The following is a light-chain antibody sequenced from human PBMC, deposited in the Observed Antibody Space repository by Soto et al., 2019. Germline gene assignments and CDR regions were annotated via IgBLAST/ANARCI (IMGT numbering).Light chain of an antibody. CDR3: QQYSSWWT. J-gene: IGKJ1*01. CDR1: QSISSW. V-gene: IGKV1-5*03. Sequence: DIQMTQSPSTLSASVGDRVTITCRASQSISSWLAWYQQKPGKAPKLLIYKASTLESGVPSRFSGSESGTEFPLTINSMQPDDFATYYCQQYSSWWTFGQGTKVEIK. CDR2: KAS.